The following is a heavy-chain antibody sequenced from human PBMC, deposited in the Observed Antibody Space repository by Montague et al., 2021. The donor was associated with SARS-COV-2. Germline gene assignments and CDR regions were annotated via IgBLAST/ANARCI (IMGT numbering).Heavy chain of an antibody. CDR1: GFTCSSYG. V-gene: IGHV3-33*01. Sequence: SLRLSCAASGFTCSSYGMHWVRQAPGKGLEWVAVIWYDGSNKYYADSVKGRFTISRDNSKNTLYLQMNSLRAEDTAVYYCARDPSCCSRFGEFGYWGQGTLVTVSS. CDR3: ARDPSCCSRFGEFGY. D-gene: IGHD3-10*01. CDR2: IWYDGSNK. J-gene: IGHJ4*02.